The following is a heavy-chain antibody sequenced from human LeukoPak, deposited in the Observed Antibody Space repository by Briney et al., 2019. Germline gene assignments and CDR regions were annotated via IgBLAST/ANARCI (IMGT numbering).Heavy chain of an antibody. CDR3: ARDRSSYYYMDV. CDR1: GFTFSSYS. V-gene: IGHV3-21*01. D-gene: IGHD2-15*01. CDR2: ISSSSSYI. Sequence: GGSLRLSCAASGFTFSSYSMNWVRQAPGKGLEWVSSISSSSSYIYYADSVKGRFTISRDNAKNSLYLQMNSLRAEDPAVYYCARDRSSYYYMDVWGKGTTVTVSS. J-gene: IGHJ6*03.